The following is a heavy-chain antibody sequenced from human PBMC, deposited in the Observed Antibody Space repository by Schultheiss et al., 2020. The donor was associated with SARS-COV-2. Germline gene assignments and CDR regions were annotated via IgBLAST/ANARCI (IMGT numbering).Heavy chain of an antibody. CDR2: IYTSGST. J-gene: IGHJ4*02. V-gene: IGHV4-61*02. CDR3: ARGHVDIVVVVAATHFDY. D-gene: IGHD2-15*01. Sequence: SETLSLTCTVSGGSISSGGYYWSWIRQHPGKGLEWIGRIYTSGSTNYNPSLKSRVTMSVDTSKNQFSLKLSSVTAADTAVYYCARGHVDIVVVVAATHFDYWGQGTLVTVSS. CDR1: GGSISSGGYY.